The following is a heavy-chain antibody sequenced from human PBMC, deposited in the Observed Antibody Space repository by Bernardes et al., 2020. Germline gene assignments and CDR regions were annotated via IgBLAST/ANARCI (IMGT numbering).Heavy chain of an antibody. D-gene: IGHD2-15*01. CDR1: GFTFSSYA. Sequence: GGSLRLSCAASGFTFSSYAMSWVRQAPGKGLEWVSAISGSGGSTYYADSVKGRFTISRDNSKNTLYLQMNSLRAEDTAVYYCAKDVQDQTYCSGGSCYPHPVDYWGQGTLVTVSS. CDR2: ISGSGGST. CDR3: AKDVQDQTYCSGGSCYPHPVDY. V-gene: IGHV3-23*01. J-gene: IGHJ4*02.